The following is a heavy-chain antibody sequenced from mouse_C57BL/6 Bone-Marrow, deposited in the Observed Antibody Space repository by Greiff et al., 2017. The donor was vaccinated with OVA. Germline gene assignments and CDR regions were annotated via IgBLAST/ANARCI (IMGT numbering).Heavy chain of an antibody. Sequence: VQLQQSGAELARPGASVKLSCKASGYNFTSYGISWVKQRTGQGLEWIGEIYPRSGNTYYNEKFKGKATLTADKSSSTAYMELRSLTSEDSAVDFCASKVNCDWYFDVWGTGTTVTVSS. CDR1: GYNFTSYG. CDR2: IYPRSGNT. V-gene: IGHV1-81*01. J-gene: IGHJ1*03. D-gene: IGHD4-1*01. CDR3: ASKVNCDWYFDV.